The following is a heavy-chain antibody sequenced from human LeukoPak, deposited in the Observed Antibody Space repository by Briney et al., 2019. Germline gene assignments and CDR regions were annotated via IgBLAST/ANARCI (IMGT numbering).Heavy chain of an antibody. CDR2: IYYSGST. CDR1: GGSISSYY. Sequence: PSETLSLTCTVSGGSISSYYWSWIRQPPGKGLEWIGYIYYSGSTNYNPSLKSRVTISLDTSKNHLSLKMTSVTVADTAMYYCASGPESYYFDYWGQGALVTVSS. J-gene: IGHJ4*02. CDR3: ASGPESYYFDY. V-gene: IGHV4-59*01.